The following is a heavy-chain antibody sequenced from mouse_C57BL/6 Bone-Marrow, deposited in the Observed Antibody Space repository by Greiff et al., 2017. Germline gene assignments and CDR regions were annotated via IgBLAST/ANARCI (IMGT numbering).Heavy chain of an antibody. CDR2: IDPVNGNT. Sequence: VQLQQSVAELVRPGASVKLSCTASGFNIKNTYMPWVQQTPEQGLEWIGRIDPVNGNTKYAHKFQGKATITADTSSNTAYRQLSSLTSEDTAIYYGAGAWFAYWGQGTLVTVSA. CDR3: AGAWFAY. V-gene: IGHV14-3*01. CDR1: GFNIKNTY. J-gene: IGHJ3*01.